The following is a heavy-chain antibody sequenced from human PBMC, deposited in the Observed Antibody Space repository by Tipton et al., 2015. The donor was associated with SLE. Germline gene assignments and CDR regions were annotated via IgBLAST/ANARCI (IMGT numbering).Heavy chain of an antibody. CDR1: GVSINPNF. V-gene: IGHV4-4*08. Sequence: TLSLTCSVSGVSINPNFWSLIRQPPGKGLEWIGYIYTSGSTNYNPSLKSRVTISVDTSKNQFSLKVSSVTAADTAVYYCARDATHYYNGVDVWGQGTMVTVSS. CDR2: IYTSGST. CDR3: ARDATHYYNGVDV. J-gene: IGHJ6*02.